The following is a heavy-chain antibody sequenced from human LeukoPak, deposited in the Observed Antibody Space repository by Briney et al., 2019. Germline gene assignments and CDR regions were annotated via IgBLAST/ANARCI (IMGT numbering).Heavy chain of an antibody. J-gene: IGHJ4*02. CDR3: AREVRGYYFDY. CDR2: ISGDGGST. D-gene: IGHD6-25*01. V-gene: IGHV3-43*02. CDR1: GFTFDDYA. Sequence: PGGSLRLSCAASGFTFDDYAMHWVRQAPGKGLEWVSLISGDGGSTYYADPVKGRFTISRDNSKNTVYLQMNGLRAEDTAVYYCAREVRGYYFDYWGQGTLVTASS.